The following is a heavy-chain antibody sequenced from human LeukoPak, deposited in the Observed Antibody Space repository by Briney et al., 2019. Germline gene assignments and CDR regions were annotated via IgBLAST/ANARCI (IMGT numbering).Heavy chain of an antibody. V-gene: IGHV3-30*18. J-gene: IGHJ5*02. CDR1: GFTFSSYG. D-gene: IGHD3-22*01. CDR3: AKTTYYYDSSGYSNWFDP. CDR2: ISYDGSNK. Sequence: PGRSLRLSCAASGFTFSSYGMHWVRQAPGKGLGWVAVISYDGSNKYYADSVKGRFTISRDNSKNTLYLQMNSLRAEDTAVYYCAKTTYYYDSSGYSNWFDPWGQGTPVTVSS.